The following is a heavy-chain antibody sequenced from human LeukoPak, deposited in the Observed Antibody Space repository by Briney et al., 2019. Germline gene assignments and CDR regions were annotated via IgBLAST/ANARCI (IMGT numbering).Heavy chain of an antibody. Sequence: PGGSLRLSCAASGFTFSSYWMSWVRQVPGKGLEWVANIKQDGSEKYYVDSVKGRFTISRDNAKNSLYLQMNSLRAEDTAVYYCARDRGGSSYYFDYWGQGTLVTVSS. J-gene: IGHJ4*02. CDR2: IKQDGSEK. CDR1: GFTFSSYW. CDR3: ARDRGGSSYYFDY. D-gene: IGHD1-26*01. V-gene: IGHV3-7*01.